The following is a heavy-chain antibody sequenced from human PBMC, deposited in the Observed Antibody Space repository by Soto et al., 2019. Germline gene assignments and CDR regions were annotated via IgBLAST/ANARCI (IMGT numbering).Heavy chain of an antibody. J-gene: IGHJ4*02. Sequence: QVQLVESGGGVVQPGRSLRLSCAASGFTFSSYGMHWVRQAPGKGLEWVAVIWYDGSNKYYADSVKGRFTISRDNSKNTLYLQMNCLRAEDTAVYYCARDSDYCSGGSCYFDYWGQGTLVTVSS. V-gene: IGHV3-33*01. CDR2: IWYDGSNK. CDR3: ARDSDYCSGGSCYFDY. CDR1: GFTFSSYG. D-gene: IGHD2-15*01.